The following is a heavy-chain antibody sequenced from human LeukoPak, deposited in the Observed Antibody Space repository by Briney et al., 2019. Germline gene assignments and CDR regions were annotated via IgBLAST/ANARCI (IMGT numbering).Heavy chain of an antibody. CDR3: ARASIAAPLYYYYYMDV. D-gene: IGHD6-6*01. J-gene: IGHJ6*03. CDR2: MNPNSGNT. CDR1: GYTFTGYD. Sequence: GASVKVSCKASGYTFTGYDINWVRQAPGQGLEWMGWMNPNSGNTGYAQKFQGRVTITRNTSISTAYMELSRLRSDDTAVYYCARASIAAPLYYYYYMDVWGKGTTVTVSS. V-gene: IGHV1-8*03.